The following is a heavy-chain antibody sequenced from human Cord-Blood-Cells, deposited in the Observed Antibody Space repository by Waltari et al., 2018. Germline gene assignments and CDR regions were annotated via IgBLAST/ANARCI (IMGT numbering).Heavy chain of an antibody. D-gene: IGHD2-15*01. Sequence: QVQLQQWGAGLVKTSETLSLTCAGYGGCSSGSYWSRPRSLPRHGMEWIGEINHSGSPNYNPSLKSRVTISVDTSKNQFSLKLSSVTAADTAVYYCARMRKRDIVVVVAATPGIGHAFDIWGQGTMVTVSS. CDR2: INHSGSP. CDR1: GGCSSGSY. V-gene: IGHV4-34*01. J-gene: IGHJ3*02. CDR3: ARMRKRDIVVVVAATPGIGHAFDI.